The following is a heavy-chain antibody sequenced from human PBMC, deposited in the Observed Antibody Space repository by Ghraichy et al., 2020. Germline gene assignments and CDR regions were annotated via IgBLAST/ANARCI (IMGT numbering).Heavy chain of an antibody. J-gene: IGHJ4*02. CDR3: AREGGYYFFDG. CDR2: IKEDASEK. Sequence: GSLRLSCAASGFTFSRYWMSWVRQAPGKGLEWVASIKEDASEKFYVDSVKGRFTISRDNAKNSLYVQMNSLRADDTAVYYCAREGGYYFFDGWGQGSLVTVSS. V-gene: IGHV3-7*01. CDR1: GFTFSRYW. D-gene: IGHD5-18*01.